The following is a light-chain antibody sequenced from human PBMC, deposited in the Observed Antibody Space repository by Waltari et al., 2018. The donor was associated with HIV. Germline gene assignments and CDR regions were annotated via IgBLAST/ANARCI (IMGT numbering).Light chain of an antibody. J-gene: IGKJ2*01. CDR1: QSVKSY. CDR3: QQSFDAPYT. Sequence: DIEMTQSPSSLSAFVGDRVTITCRASQSVKSYLNWYQQKPGKAPKLLIYAASSLQSGVPSRFSGSGSGTDFALTISSLRPEDFSIYYCQQSFDAPYTFGQGTQLEIK. CDR2: AAS. V-gene: IGKV1-39*01.